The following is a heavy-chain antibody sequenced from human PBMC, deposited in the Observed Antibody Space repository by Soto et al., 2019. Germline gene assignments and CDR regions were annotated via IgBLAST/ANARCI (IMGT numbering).Heavy chain of an antibody. J-gene: IGHJ5*02. CDR2: IYYSGST. Sequence: PSETLSLTCTVSGGSISSGIYYWGWIRQPPGKGLEWIGSIYYSGSTYYNPSLKSRVTISVDTSKNQFSLKLTSVTAADTAVYYCASRDFGEHWFDAWGQGTLVTVSS. D-gene: IGHD4-17*01. CDR3: ASRDFGEHWFDA. CDR1: GGSISSGIYY. V-gene: IGHV4-39*01.